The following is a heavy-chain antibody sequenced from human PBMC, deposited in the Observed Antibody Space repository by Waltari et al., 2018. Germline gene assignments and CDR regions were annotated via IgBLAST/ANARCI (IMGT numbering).Heavy chain of an antibody. D-gene: IGHD3-22*01. CDR3: AKGQEHYYDNSGSFVS. J-gene: IGHJ5*01. CDR1: GYTFTGYY. Sequence: QVQLVQRGAEVKKPGASVKVSCKASGYTFTGYYIHWVRQAPGQGLEWIGQINPNSGGTTYAQKCQGRVTMTRDTTINTAYMELSRLRPDDTAVYYCAKGQEHYYDNSGSFVSWGQGTLVTVSS. V-gene: IGHV1-2*06. CDR2: INPNSGGT.